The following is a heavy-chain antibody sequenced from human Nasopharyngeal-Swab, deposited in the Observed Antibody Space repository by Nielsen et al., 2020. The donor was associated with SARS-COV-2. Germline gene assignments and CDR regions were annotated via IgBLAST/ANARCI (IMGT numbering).Heavy chain of an antibody. V-gene: IGHV3-33*01. CDR1: GFTFSNYG. CDR3: AAAPSGDYGGY. J-gene: IGHJ4*02. CDR2: IWYDGSNK. D-gene: IGHD4-23*01. Sequence: GGSLRLSCAASGFTFSNYGMHWVRQAPGKGLEWVAVIWYDGSNKYYADSVTGRFTISRDNSKNTVYLQMNSLRAEDTAVYYCAAAPSGDYGGYWGQGTLVTVSS.